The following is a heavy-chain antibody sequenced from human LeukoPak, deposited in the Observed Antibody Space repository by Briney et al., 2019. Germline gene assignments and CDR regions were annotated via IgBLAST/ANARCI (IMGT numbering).Heavy chain of an antibody. Sequence: SVKVSCKASGGTFSSYAISWVRQAPGQGLEWMGGIIPIFGTANYAQKFQGRVTITADESTSTAYMELSSLRSEDTAVYYCASNGYCSSTSCPTAYYYYGMDVWGQGTTVTVSS. D-gene: IGHD2-2*01. V-gene: IGHV1-69*13. CDR3: ASNGYCSSTSCPTAYYYYGMDV. CDR1: GGTFSSYA. CDR2: IIPIFGTA. J-gene: IGHJ6*02.